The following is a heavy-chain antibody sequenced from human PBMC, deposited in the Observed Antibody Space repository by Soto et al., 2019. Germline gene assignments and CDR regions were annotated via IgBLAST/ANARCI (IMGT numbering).Heavy chain of an antibody. Sequence: QVTLKESGPVLVKPTETLTLTCTVSGFSLSNARMGVSWIRQPPGKALEWLAHIFSNDEKSYSTSLKSRLTISKDTSKSQVVLTMTTMDTVDTATYYCARITVDNWNDLYYGMDVWGQGTTVTVSS. D-gene: IGHD1-20*01. J-gene: IGHJ6*02. CDR3: ARITVDNWNDLYYGMDV. CDR1: GFSLSNARMG. CDR2: IFSNDEK. V-gene: IGHV2-26*01.